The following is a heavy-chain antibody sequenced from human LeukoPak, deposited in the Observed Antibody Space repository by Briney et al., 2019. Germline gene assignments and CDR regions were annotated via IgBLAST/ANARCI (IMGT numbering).Heavy chain of an antibody. J-gene: IGHJ5*02. CDR3: ARTSYYYDSSGYYLS. V-gene: IGHV1-2*02. D-gene: IGHD3-22*01. CDR1: CYTFTDYY. Sequence: ASVKVSCKASCYTFTDYYMHWVRPAPGQGLEWMGWINPNSGGTNYAQKFQGRVTMTRDTSISTAYMELSRLRSDDTAVYYCARTSYYYDSSGYYLSWGQGTLVTVSS. CDR2: INPNSGGT.